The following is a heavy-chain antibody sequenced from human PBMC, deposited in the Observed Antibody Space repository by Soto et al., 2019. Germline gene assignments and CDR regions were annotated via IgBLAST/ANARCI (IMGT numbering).Heavy chain of an antibody. CDR2: IYPADSDT. J-gene: IGHJ6*02. D-gene: IGHD3-3*01. CDR3: ARVSHSTASNYEYYGMDI. V-gene: IGHV5-51*01. Sequence: PGESLKISCKGSGYSFPSQWIGWVRQMPGKGLEWMGNIYPADSDTRYSPSFQGQVTISADKSIRTAYLQWSSLKASDTGIYYCARVSHSTASNYEYYGMDIWGQGTTVTVSS. CDR1: GYSFPSQW.